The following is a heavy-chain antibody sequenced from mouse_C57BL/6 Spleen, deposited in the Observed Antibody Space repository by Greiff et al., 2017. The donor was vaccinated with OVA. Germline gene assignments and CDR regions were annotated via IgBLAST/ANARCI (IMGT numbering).Heavy chain of an antibody. CDR1: GYTFTDYY. V-gene: IGHV1-26*01. CDR2: INPNNGGT. J-gene: IGHJ1*03. D-gene: IGHD2-14*01. Sequence: VQLQQSGPELVKPGASVKISCKASGYTFTDYYMNWVKQSPGKSLEWIGDINPNNGGTSYNQKFKGKATLTVDKSSSTAYMELRSLTSEDSAVYYCAGEYDRWYFDVWGTGTTVTVSS. CDR3: AGEYDRWYFDV.